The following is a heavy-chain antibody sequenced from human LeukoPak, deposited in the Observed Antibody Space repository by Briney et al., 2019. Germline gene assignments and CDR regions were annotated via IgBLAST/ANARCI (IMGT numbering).Heavy chain of an antibody. V-gene: IGHV3-23*01. J-gene: IGHJ4*02. CDR3: AKARGSDYGDYVIFDY. CDR1: GFNFNYYG. D-gene: IGHD4-17*01. CDR2: LSGSGGDT. Sequence: GGSLRPSCAASGFNFNYYGMSWVRQAPGKGLEWVSSLSGSGGDTYYADSVKGRFAISRDNSMNTLSLQMNSLRAEDTAVYYCAKARGSDYGDYVIFDYWGQGTLVTVSS.